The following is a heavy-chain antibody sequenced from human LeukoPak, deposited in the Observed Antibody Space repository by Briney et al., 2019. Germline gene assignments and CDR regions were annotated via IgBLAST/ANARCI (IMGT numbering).Heavy chain of an antibody. CDR1: GYIFSNHV. J-gene: IGHJ4*02. D-gene: IGHD6-13*01. CDR2: ISAYSGNI. CDR3: ARGGISSADYFFDY. Sequence: ASVEVSCKASGYIFSNHVISWVRQAPGQGLEWMGWISAYSGNINSAQKVQGRVTVTTDTSTSTAYMELRSLRSDDTAVYYCARGGISSADYFFDYWGQGTLVTVSS. V-gene: IGHV1-18*04.